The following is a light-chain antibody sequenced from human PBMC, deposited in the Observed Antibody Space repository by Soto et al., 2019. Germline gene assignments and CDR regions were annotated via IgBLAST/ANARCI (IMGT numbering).Light chain of an antibody. CDR2: ANS. J-gene: IGLJ2*01. V-gene: IGLV1-40*01. CDR3: QSYDISLSASA. CDR1: SSNIGAGYD. Sequence: QSVLTQPPSVSGAPGQGVTISCTGSSSNIGAGYDVHWYQRLPGAAPKLLIYANSNRPSGVPDRFSGSKSGTSASLAVTGLQPEDEADYFCQSYDISLSASAFGGGTTVTVL.